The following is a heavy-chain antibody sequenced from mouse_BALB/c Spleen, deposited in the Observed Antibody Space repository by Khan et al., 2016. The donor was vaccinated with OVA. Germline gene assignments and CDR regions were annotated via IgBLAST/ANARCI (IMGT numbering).Heavy chain of an antibody. D-gene: IGHD1-2*01. CDR2: ISYSGST. V-gene: IGHV3-2*02. Sequence: EVQLQESGPGLVKPSQSLSLTCTVTGYSITSGYGWNWIRQFPGNKLEWMGYISYSGSTNYNPSLKRRISITRDTSKNQFFLQLNSVTTEYTATYYCARTARIKYRGQGTTLTVSS. CDR3: ARTARIKY. J-gene: IGHJ2*01. CDR1: GYSITSGYG.